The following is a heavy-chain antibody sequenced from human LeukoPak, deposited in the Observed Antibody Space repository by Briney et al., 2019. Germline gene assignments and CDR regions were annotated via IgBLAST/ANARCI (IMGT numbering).Heavy chain of an antibody. CDR2: ISWNSGSI. CDR3: AKELIS. V-gene: IGHV3-9*01. D-gene: IGHD3-16*01. Sequence: GGSLRLSCAASGFTFDDYAMHWVRQAPGKGLEWVSGISWNSGSIGYADSVKGRFTISRDNAKNSLYLQMNSLRAEDTALYCCAKELISWGQGTMVTVSS. J-gene: IGHJ3*01. CDR1: GFTFDDYA.